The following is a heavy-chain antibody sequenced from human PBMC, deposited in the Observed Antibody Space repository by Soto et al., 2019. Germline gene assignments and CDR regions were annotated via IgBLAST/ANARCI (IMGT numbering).Heavy chain of an antibody. Sequence: EVQLVQSGGGSVQPGGSLRLSCAASGFTFTNYWMHWVRQVPGKGLVWVARIDGIGTGTSYSDSVRGRFTISRDNAEHMLYLQMNSLRAEDTAVYYCTTVFEYWGRGTLVTVSS. J-gene: IGHJ4*02. CDR2: IDGIGTGT. CDR3: TTVFEY. CDR1: GFTFTNYW. V-gene: IGHV3-74*01.